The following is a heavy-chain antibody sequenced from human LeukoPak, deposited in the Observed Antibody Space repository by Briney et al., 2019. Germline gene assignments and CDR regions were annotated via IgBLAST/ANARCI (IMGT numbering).Heavy chain of an antibody. CDR3: ATGVTMIVVVQYFDY. V-gene: IGHV1-24*01. J-gene: IGHJ4*02. CDR2: FDPEDGET. D-gene: IGHD3-22*01. CDR1: GYTLTELS. Sequence: ASVKVSCKVSGYTLTELSMHWVRQAPGKGLEWMGGFDPEDGETIYAQKFQGRVTMTEGTSTDTAYMELSSLRSEDTAVYYCATGVTMIVVVQYFDYWGQGTLVTVSS.